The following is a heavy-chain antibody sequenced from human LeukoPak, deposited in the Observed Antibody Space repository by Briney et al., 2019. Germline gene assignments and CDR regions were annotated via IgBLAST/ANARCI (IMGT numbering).Heavy chain of an antibody. CDR2: INAGNGNT. D-gene: IGHD2-2*01. J-gene: IGHJ6*02. V-gene: IGHV1-3*01. CDR1: GYTFTSYA. Sequence: ASVKVSCKASGYTFTSYAMHWVRQAPGQRLEWMGWINAGNGNTKYSQKFQGRVTITRDTSASTAYMELSSLRSEDTAVYYCARSVVVPAAHHYYYYGMDVWGQGTTVTVSS. CDR3: ARSVVVPAAHHYYYYGMDV.